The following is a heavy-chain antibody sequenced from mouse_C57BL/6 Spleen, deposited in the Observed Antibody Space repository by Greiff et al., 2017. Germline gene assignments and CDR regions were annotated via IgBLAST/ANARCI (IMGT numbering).Heavy chain of an antibody. CDR2: IYPGDGDT. CDR3: ARNADWYFDV. J-gene: IGHJ1*03. Sequence: VQLQQSGAELVKPGASVKISCKASGYAFSSYWMNWVKQRPGKGLEWIGQIYPGDGDTNYNGKFKGKATLTADKSSSTAYMQLSSLTYEDSAVYYCARNADWYFDVWGTGTTVTVAS. V-gene: IGHV1-80*01. CDR1: GYAFSSYW.